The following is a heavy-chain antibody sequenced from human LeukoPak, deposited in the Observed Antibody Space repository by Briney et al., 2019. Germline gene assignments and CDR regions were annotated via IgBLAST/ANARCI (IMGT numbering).Heavy chain of an antibody. V-gene: IGHV4-59*01. CDR3: ATLTGGDDAFDI. Sequence: SETLSLTCTVSSGSISYYYWSWLRQPPGKGLQWIGYVYYSGSTNYNPSLKRRVTISAATSKNQFSLKLNSVTPADTAVYYCATLTGGDDAFDIWGQGTMATVSS. CDR2: VYYSGST. D-gene: IGHD4-23*01. CDR1: SGSISYYY. J-gene: IGHJ3*02.